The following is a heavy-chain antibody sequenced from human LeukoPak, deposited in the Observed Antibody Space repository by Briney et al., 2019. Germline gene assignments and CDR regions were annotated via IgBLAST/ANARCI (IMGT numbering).Heavy chain of an antibody. Sequence: SETLSLTCTVSGGSISSSTYYWGWIRQPPGKGVEWIGSIYYSGSTYYNPSLKSRVTISVDTSKNHFSLKLSSVTAADTAVYYCARLISDAFDIWGQGTMVTVSS. CDR1: GGSISSSTYY. CDR2: IYYSGST. J-gene: IGHJ3*02. CDR3: ARLISDAFDI. V-gene: IGHV4-39*02.